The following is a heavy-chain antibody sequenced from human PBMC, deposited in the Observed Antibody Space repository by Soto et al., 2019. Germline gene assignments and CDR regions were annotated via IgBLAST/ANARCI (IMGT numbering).Heavy chain of an antibody. V-gene: IGHV3-23*01. CDR1: GFTFSSYA. J-gene: IGHJ4*02. Sequence: GSLRHSCAASGFTFSSYAMSWVRQAPGKGLEWVSAISGSGGSTYHADSVKGRFTISRDNSKNTLYLQMNSLRAEDTAVYYCAKDRPRLEGVSHAFPEYYYDSSGYFYWGQGTLVTVS. CDR2: ISGSGGST. D-gene: IGHD3-22*01. CDR3: AKDRPRLEGVSHAFPEYYYDSSGYFY.